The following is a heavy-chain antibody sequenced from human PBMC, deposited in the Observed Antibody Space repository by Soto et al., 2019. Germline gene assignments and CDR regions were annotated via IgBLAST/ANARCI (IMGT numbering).Heavy chain of an antibody. J-gene: IGHJ6*03. D-gene: IGHD4-4*01. V-gene: IGHV4-39*01. CDR2: IYYSGST. Sequence: QSQTLSLTCTVSGGSISSSSYYWGWIRQPPGKGLEWIGSIYYSGSTYYNPSLKSRVTISVDTSKNQFSLKLSSVTAADTAVYYCASLYNYSNYPYYYYYYMDVWGKGTTVTVSS. CDR1: GGSISSSSYY. CDR3: ASLYNYSNYPYYYYYYMDV.